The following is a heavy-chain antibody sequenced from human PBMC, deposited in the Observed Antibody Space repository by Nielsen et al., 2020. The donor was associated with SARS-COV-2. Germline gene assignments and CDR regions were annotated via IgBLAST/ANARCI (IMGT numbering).Heavy chain of an antibody. CDR2: INPSGGST. CDR1: GYTFTSYY. D-gene: IGHD5-18*01. CDR3: ARDQLWSSGYMDV. Sequence: ASVKVSCKASGYTFTSYYMHWVRQAPGQGLEWMGIINPSGGSTSYAQKFQGRVTMTRDTSKNQFSLKLSSVTAADTAVYYCARDQLWSSGYMDVWGKGTTVTVSS. V-gene: IGHV1-46*01. J-gene: IGHJ6*03.